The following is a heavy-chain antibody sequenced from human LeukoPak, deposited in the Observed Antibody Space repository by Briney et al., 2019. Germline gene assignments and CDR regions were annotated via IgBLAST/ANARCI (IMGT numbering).Heavy chain of an antibody. D-gene: IGHD6-19*01. V-gene: IGHV4-39*07. J-gene: IGHJ4*02. CDR3: ARRSSRWLVNYFDY. Sequence: KTSETLSLTCTVSGGSISSSSYYWGWIRQPPGKGLEWIGSIYYSGSTCYNPSLKSRVTISVDTSKNQFSLKLSSVTAADTAVYYCARRSSRWLVNYFDYWGQGTLVTVSS. CDR2: IYYSGST. CDR1: GGSISSSSYY.